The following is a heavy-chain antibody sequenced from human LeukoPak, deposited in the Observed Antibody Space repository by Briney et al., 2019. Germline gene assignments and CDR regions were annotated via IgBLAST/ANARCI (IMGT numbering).Heavy chain of an antibody. V-gene: IGHV4-39*07. CDR1: GDSFSSVTDY. J-gene: IGHJ4*02. CDR3: AGERGEEYSSGWYKRNYFDN. Sequence: LSETLSLTCTVSGDSFSSVTDYWAWIRQPPGKGLEWIASGDYSGGTYYNPSLESRVAISADMSKNQFSLKLTSVTGADTAVYYCAGERGEEYSSGWYKRNYFDNWGQGIRVTVSS. D-gene: IGHD6-19*01. CDR2: GDYSGGT.